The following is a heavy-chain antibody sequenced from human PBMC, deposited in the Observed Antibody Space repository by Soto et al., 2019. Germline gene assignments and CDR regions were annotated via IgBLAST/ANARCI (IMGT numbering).Heavy chain of an antibody. D-gene: IGHD2-15*01. Sequence: ASVKVSCKASGYTFTSYDINWVRQATGQGLEWMGWMNPNSGNTGYAQKFQGRVTMTRSTSISTAYMELSSLRSEDTAVYYCARGSEDIVVVVAAGPFDAFDIWGQGTMVTVSS. J-gene: IGHJ3*02. V-gene: IGHV1-8*01. CDR2: MNPNSGNT. CDR1: GYTFTSYD. CDR3: ARGSEDIVVVVAAGPFDAFDI.